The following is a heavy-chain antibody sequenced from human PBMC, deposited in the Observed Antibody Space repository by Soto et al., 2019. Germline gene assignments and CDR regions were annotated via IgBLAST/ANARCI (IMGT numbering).Heavy chain of an antibody. D-gene: IGHD3-10*01. CDR3: ARDRSVRGVIIFFDY. CDR2: INAGNGNT. CDR1: GYTFTSYA. Sequence: ASVKVSCKASGYTFTSYAMHWVRQAPGQRLEWMGWINAGNGNTKYSQKFQGRVTITRDTSASTAYMGRSSLGSEDTAVYYCARDRSVRGVIIFFDYWGQGTLVTVSS. J-gene: IGHJ4*02. V-gene: IGHV1-3*01.